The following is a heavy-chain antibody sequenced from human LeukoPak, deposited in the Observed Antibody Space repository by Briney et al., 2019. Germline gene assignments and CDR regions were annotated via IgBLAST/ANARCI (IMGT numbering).Heavy chain of an antibody. CDR2: ISGSGDNT. J-gene: IGHJ6*02. D-gene: IGHD2-21*02. CDR1: GFTFSSYA. Sequence: GGSLRLSCAASGFTFSSYAMSWVRQAPGKGLEWISAISGSGDNTYYADSVKGRFTISRDNPENTLYLQMNSLRAEDTAVYYCAKDPPQLAYCGGDCTYYYYGMDVWGQGTTVTVSS. V-gene: IGHV3-23*01. CDR3: AKDPPQLAYCGGDCTYYYYGMDV.